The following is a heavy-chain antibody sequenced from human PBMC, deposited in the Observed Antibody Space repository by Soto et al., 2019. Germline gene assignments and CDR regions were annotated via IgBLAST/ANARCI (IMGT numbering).Heavy chain of an antibody. J-gene: IGHJ4*02. Sequence: ASVKVSCKASGYTFTSHAMHWVRQAPGQRLEWMGWINAGNGNTKYSQKFQGRVTITRDTSASTAYMELSSLRSEDTAVYYCARDGFMGYSSGSFDYWGQGTLVTVSS. D-gene: IGHD6-19*01. CDR1: GYTFTSHA. V-gene: IGHV1-3*01. CDR3: ARDGFMGYSSGSFDY. CDR2: INAGNGNT.